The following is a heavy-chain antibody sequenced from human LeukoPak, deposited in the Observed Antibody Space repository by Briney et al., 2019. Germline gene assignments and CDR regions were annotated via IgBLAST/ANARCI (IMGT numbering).Heavy chain of an antibody. V-gene: IGHV3-48*01. CDR3: ARPVDDYYDSSGPFDY. D-gene: IGHD3-22*01. J-gene: IGHJ4*02. Sequence: PGGSLRLSCAASGFTFSSYSMNWVRQAPGKGLEWVSYISSSSSTIYYADSVKGRFTISRDNSKNTLYLQMNSLRAEDTAVYYCARPVDDYYDSSGPFDYWGQGTLVTVSS. CDR1: GFTFSSYS. CDR2: ISSSSSTI.